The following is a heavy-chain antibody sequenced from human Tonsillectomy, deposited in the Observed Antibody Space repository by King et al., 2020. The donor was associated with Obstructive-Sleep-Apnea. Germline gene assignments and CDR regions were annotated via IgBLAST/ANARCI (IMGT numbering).Heavy chain of an antibody. J-gene: IGHJ4*02. CDR3: ARAFSAYYYVDY. D-gene: IGHD2-21*01. CDR2: IWYDGSNK. Sequence: QLVQSGGGVVQPGRSLRLSCAASGFTFISYGIHWVRQAPGKGLEWVAVIWYDGSNKYYADSVKGRFTLSRDNSKKTLYLQMNSLRAEDTAVYYCARAFSAYYYVDYWGQGTLVTVSA. V-gene: IGHV3-33*01. CDR1: GFTFISYG.